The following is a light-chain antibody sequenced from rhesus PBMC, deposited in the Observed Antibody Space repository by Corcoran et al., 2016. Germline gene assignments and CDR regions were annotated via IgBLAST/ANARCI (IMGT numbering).Light chain of an antibody. Sequence: DIQMTQSPSSLSASVGDRVTITCQASQSLSNYLNWYQQQPGKIPKLLIYRASSLQSGIPSRFSGSGSGTDFTLTISSLQPEDFATYYCQQGYSYPRTFGQGTKVEIK. V-gene: IGKV1S9*01. CDR3: QQGYSYPRT. CDR2: RAS. J-gene: IGKJ1*01. CDR1: QSLSNY.